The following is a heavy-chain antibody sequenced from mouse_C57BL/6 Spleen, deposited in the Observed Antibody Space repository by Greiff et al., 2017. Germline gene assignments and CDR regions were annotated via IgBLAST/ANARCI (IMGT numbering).Heavy chain of an antibody. V-gene: IGHV1-72*01. CDR2: IDPNSGGT. CDR3: ARRSDYDPLYAMDY. Sequence: QVQLQQPGAELVKPGASVKLSCKASGYTFTSYWMHWVKQRPGRGLEWIGRIDPNSGGTKYNDKFKRKATLTVDKPTSTAYMKLSSLTSEDSAVYYCARRSDYDPLYAMDYWGQGTSVTVSS. J-gene: IGHJ4*01. CDR1: GYTFTSYW. D-gene: IGHD2-4*01.